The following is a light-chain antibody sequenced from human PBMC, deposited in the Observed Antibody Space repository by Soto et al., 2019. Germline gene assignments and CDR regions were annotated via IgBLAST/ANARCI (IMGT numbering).Light chain of an antibody. CDR3: QQYDSSPRT. CDR2: RTS. J-gene: IGKJ1*01. CDR1: QSVSSSY. Sequence: EIVLTQSPGTLSLSPGERATLSCRASQSVSSSYLAWYQQKPCQAPRLLIYRTSNRATGIPDRFSGSGSGTDFTLTISRLEPEDFAVYWCQQYDSSPRTFGQGTKVEIK. V-gene: IGKV3-20*01.